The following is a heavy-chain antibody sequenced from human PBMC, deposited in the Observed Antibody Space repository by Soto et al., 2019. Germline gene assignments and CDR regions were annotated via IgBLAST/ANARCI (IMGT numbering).Heavy chain of an antibody. CDR2: IKPDESEK. V-gene: IGHV3-7*04. CDR1: GFTFSDSW. Sequence: GSLRLSCTASGFTFSDSWMTWVRQAPGKGLEWVARIKPDESEKKYADSVKGRFSISRDNAKNSMYLQMDSLRGEDTAVYYCAGGPGNYYDSPYWGQGTLVTVPQ. D-gene: IGHD3-22*01. J-gene: IGHJ4*02. CDR3: AGGPGNYYDSPY.